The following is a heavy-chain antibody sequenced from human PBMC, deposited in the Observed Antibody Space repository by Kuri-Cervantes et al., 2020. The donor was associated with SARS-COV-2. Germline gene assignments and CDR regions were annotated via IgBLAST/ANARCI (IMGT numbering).Heavy chain of an antibody. CDR3: ARGSYDFWSGYYYYYGMDV. D-gene: IGHD3-3*01. V-gene: IGHV4-39*07. Sequence: ESLKISCTVSGGSISSGGYYWSWIRRPPGKGLEWIGEINHSGSTNYNPSLKSRVTISVDTSKNQFSLKLSSVTAADTAVYYCARGSYDFWSGYYYYYGMDVWGQGTTVTVSS. CDR2: INHSGST. CDR1: GGSISSGGYY. J-gene: IGHJ6*02.